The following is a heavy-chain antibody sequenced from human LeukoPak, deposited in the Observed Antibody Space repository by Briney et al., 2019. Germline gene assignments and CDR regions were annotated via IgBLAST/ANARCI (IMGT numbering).Heavy chain of an antibody. D-gene: IGHD5-18*01. Sequence: ASVQVSCKASGYTFTGYYMRWVRQAPGQGLEWMGWINPNSGGTNYAQKFQGRVTMTRDTSISTAYMELSRLKSDDTAVYYCARAPDTAMVVLRYWGQGTLVTVSS. CDR1: GYTFTGYY. J-gene: IGHJ4*02. V-gene: IGHV1-2*02. CDR2: INPNSGGT. CDR3: ARAPDTAMVVLRY.